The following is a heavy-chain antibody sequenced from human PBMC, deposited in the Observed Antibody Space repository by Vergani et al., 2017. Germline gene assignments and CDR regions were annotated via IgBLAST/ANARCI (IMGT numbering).Heavy chain of an antibody. J-gene: IGHJ2*01. Sequence: QEQLVESGGDVVQFGASLRISCAASGFCFTTYNMHWVRQAPGKGLEWVAVIWFDRGNKYHADSVQGRFTIYRDNFKNTLDLQMHSLLDEDTATYYCARDARHCSNGVCYGDSYLDLWGRGTLVTVTS. CDR1: GFCFTTYN. CDR3: ARDARHCSNGVCYGDSYLDL. CDR2: IWFDRGNK. D-gene: IGHD4-17*01. V-gene: IGHV3-33*01.